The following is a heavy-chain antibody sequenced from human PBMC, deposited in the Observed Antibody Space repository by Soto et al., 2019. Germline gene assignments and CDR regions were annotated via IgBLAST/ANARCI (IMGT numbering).Heavy chain of an antibody. V-gene: IGHV1-8*01. D-gene: IGHD5-18*01. CDR3: TRELSGRGYKPSAS. CDR1: GYTFTSYD. J-gene: IGHJ5*02. CDR2: VNPNSGNT. Sequence: QVQLVQSGAEVKQPGASVKVSCKASGYTFTSYDINWVRQATGQGLEWMGWVNPNSGNTGYAQKFQGRVTMTRDTSISTAYMELSSLRSDDTAVYYCTRELSGRGYKPSASWGQGTLVTVSS.